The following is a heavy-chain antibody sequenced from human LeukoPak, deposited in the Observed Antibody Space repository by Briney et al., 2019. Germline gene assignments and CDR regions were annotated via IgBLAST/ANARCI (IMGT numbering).Heavy chain of an antibody. D-gene: IGHD1-26*01. CDR1: GFTFSSYS. V-gene: IGHV3-21*01. J-gene: IGHJ4*02. CDR2: ISSSSYI. Sequence: GGSLRLSCAASGFTFSSYSMNWVRQAPGKGLEWVSSISSSSYIYYADSVKGRFTISRDNAKNSLYLQMNTLRAEDTAVYYCARDWTTYSGSQYYFDFWGQGTLVTVSS. CDR3: ARDWTTYSGSQYYFDF.